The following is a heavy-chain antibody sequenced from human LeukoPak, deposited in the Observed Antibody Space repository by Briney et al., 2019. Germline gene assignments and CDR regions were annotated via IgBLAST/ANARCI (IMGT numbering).Heavy chain of an antibody. CDR2: ISYIGST. J-gene: IGHJ3*02. CDR1: ADSFSSHY. CDR3: ARDLVTVTKGFDI. D-gene: IGHD4-17*01. Sequence: SETLSLTCAVSADSFSSHYWTWIRQPPGQGLEWIGYISYIGSTNYNPSLKSRVTISIDTSNNQFRLKLSSVTAADTAVYYCARDLVTVTKGFDIWGQGTMVSVSS. V-gene: IGHV4-59*11.